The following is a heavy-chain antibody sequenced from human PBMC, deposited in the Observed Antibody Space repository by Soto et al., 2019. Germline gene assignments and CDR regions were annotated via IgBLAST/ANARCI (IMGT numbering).Heavy chain of an antibody. D-gene: IGHD3-22*01. CDR3: ASRYYYDSSGYGGPYYYGMDV. CDR1: GGTFSSCA. Sequence: GASVKVSCKASGGTFSSCAISWVRQAPGQGLEWMGGIIPIFGTANYAQKFQGRVTITADKSTSTAYMELSSLRSEDTAVYYCASRYYYDSSGYGGPYYYGMDVWGQGTTVTVSS. J-gene: IGHJ6*02. CDR2: IIPIFGTA. V-gene: IGHV1-69*06.